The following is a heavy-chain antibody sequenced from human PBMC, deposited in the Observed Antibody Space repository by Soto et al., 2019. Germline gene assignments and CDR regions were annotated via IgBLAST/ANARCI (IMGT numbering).Heavy chain of an antibody. V-gene: IGHV4-30-4*01. CDR1: VDSIKGGDDY. J-gene: IGHJ5*02. CDR3: ARVEGRSWFDP. Sequence: PSETLSLTCSVSVDSIKGGDDYWNWIRQSPVKGLEWIGHTHYCGRTYYNPSLESRVTISVDRSKNQFSLKLSSVTAADTAVYYCARVEGRSWFDPWGQGTLVTVSS. CDR2: THYCGRT.